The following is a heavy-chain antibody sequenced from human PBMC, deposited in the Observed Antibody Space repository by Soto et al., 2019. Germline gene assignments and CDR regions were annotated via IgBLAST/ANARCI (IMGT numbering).Heavy chain of an antibody. D-gene: IGHD1-26*01. CDR1: GFTFTSYS. CDR2: ISSTTNSI. Sequence: EVQLVESGGGLVKPGGSLRLSCAASGFTFTSYSMNWVRQAPGKGLEWVSSISSTTNSIYYADSMKGRFTVSRDNAKNSGYRDRTSRSAEETAENYGARESEDLTSSLANGGKGTLATASS. CDR3: ARESEDLTSSLAN. J-gene: IGHJ4*02. V-gene: IGHV3-21*01.